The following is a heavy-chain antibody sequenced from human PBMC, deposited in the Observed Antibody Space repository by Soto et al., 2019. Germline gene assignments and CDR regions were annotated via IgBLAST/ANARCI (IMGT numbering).Heavy chain of an antibody. V-gene: IGHV3-9*01. CDR1: GFTFDDYA. Sequence: GGSLRLSCAASGFTFDDYAMHWVRQAPGRGLEWVSGISWNSGSIGYADSVKGRFTISRDNAKNSLYLQMNSLRAEDTALYYCAKDVATAMVTSFDYWGQGTLVTVSS. J-gene: IGHJ4*02. D-gene: IGHD5-18*01. CDR3: AKDVATAMVTSFDY. CDR2: ISWNSGSI.